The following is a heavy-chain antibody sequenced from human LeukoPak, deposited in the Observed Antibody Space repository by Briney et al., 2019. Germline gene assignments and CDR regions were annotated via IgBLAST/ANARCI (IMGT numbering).Heavy chain of an antibody. Sequence: GGSLRLSCAASGFTFSSYSVNWVRQAPGKGLEWVSSISSSSSYIYYADSVKGRFTISRDNAKNSLYLQMNSLRAEDTAVYYCARISGSYYEYYYYGMDVWGQGTTVTVSS. D-gene: IGHD1-26*01. CDR3: ARISGSYYEYYYYGMDV. CDR1: GFTFSSYS. V-gene: IGHV3-21*01. CDR2: ISSSSSYI. J-gene: IGHJ6*02.